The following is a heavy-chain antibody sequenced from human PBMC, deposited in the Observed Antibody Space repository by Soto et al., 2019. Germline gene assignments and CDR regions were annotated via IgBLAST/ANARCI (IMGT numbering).Heavy chain of an antibody. CDR2: ISGSGGST. Sequence: EVQLLESGGGLVQPGGSLRLSCAASGFTFSSYAMSWVRQAPGKGLEWVSAISGSGGSTYYADSVKGRFTISRDNSKNTLYLQMNSPRAEDTAVYYCAKLGVGLVATIGVFDYWGQGTLVTVSS. CDR3: AKLGVGLVATIGVFDY. CDR1: GFTFSSYA. J-gene: IGHJ4*02. V-gene: IGHV3-23*01. D-gene: IGHD5-12*01.